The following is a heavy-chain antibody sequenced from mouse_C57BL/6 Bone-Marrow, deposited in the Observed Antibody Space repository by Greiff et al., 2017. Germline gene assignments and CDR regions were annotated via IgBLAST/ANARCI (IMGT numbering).Heavy chain of an antibody. J-gene: IGHJ4*01. CDR3: ARRRRIYYDYFYYAMDY. CDR1: GYSFTDYN. CDR2: INPNYGTT. Sequence: EVKLMESGPELVKPGASVKISCKASGYSFTDYNMNWVKQSNGKSLEWIGVINPNYGTTSYNQKFKGKATLTVDQSSSTAYMQLNSLTSEDSADYYCARRRRIYYDYFYYAMDYWGQGTSVTVSS. V-gene: IGHV1-39*01. D-gene: IGHD2-4*01.